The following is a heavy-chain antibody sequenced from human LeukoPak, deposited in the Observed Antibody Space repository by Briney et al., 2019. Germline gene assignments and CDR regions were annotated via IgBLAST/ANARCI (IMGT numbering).Heavy chain of an antibody. CDR1: GFTFSFYS. Sequence: GGSLRLSCAASGFTFSFYSMNWVRQAPGKGLEWVSSITSSSSYIYYADSVKGRFTISRDNAKNSLYLQMNSLRAEDTAVYYCASPVATIRRYYYYGMDVWGQGTTVTVSS. CDR3: ASPVATIRRYYYYGMDV. J-gene: IGHJ6*02. V-gene: IGHV3-21*01. D-gene: IGHD5-12*01. CDR2: ITSSSSYI.